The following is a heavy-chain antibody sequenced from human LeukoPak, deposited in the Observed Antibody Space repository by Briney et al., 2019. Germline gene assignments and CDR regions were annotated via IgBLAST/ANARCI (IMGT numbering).Heavy chain of an antibody. V-gene: IGHV4-39*07. J-gene: IGHJ4*02. D-gene: IGHD4/OR15-4a*01. CDR2: IYYSGST. Sequence: SETLSLTCTVSGGSISSSSYYWGWIRQPPGKGLEWIGSIYYSGSTYYNPSLKSRVTISVDTSKNQFSLKLSSVTAADTAVYYCARDSGAYYFDYWGQGTLVTVSS. CDR3: ARDSGAYYFDY. CDR1: GGSISSSSYY.